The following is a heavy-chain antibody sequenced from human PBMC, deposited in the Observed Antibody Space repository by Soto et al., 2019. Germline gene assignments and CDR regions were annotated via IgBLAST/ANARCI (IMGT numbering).Heavy chain of an antibody. CDR2: IIPILGIA. D-gene: IGHD6-13*01. J-gene: IGHJ5*02. V-gene: IGHV1-69*02. CDR3: ARAGYSRSWYWAWFDP. CDR1: GGTFSSYT. Sequence: QVQLVQSGAEVKKPGSSVKVSCKASGGTFSSYTISWVRQAPGQGLEWMGRIIPILGIANYAQKFQGRVTITADKSTSTAYMELSSLRSEDTAVYYCARAGYSRSWYWAWFDPWGQGTLVTVSS.